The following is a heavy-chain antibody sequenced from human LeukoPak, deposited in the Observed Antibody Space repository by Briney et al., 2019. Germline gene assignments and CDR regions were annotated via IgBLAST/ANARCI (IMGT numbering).Heavy chain of an antibody. V-gene: IGHV3-74*01. CDR1: GFTFSNHW. CDR2: IDAGGSST. Sequence: GGSLRLSCAASGFTFSNHWMHWVRQVPGKGLVWVSRIDAGGSSTSYADSVKGRFSISRDNAKSTLYLQMNSLRAEDTAVYCCARGPPSSGGAYVGDYWGHGALVTVSS. J-gene: IGHJ4*01. D-gene: IGHD3-22*01. CDR3: ARGPPSSGGAYVGDY.